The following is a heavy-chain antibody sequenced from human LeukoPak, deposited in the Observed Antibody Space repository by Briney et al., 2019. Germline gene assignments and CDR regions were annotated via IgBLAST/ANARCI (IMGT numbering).Heavy chain of an antibody. CDR1: GYSFTSYW. Sequence: GESLKISCKGSGYSFTSYWIGWVRQMPGKGLEWMGIIYPGDSDTRYSPSFQGQVTISADKSISTAYLQWSSLKASDTAMYYCRAGYYGSGSYQGIYFDYWGQGTLVTVSS. D-gene: IGHD3-10*01. CDR3: RAGYYGSGSYQGIYFDY. V-gene: IGHV5-51*01. J-gene: IGHJ4*02. CDR2: IYPGDSDT.